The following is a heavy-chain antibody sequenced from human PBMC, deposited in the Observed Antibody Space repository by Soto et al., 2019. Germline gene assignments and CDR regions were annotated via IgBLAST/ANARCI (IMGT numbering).Heavy chain of an antibody. V-gene: IGHV3-13*01. CDR1: GFTFSSYD. J-gene: IGHJ4*02. Sequence: EVQLVESGGGLVQPGGSLRLSCAASGFTFSSYDMHWVRQATGKGLEWVSAIGTAGDTYYPGSVKGRFTISRENAKNSLYLQMNSLRAGDTAVYYCARGDMVRGVINGFDYWGQGTLVTVSS. CDR2: IGTAGDT. D-gene: IGHD3-10*01. CDR3: ARGDMVRGVINGFDY.